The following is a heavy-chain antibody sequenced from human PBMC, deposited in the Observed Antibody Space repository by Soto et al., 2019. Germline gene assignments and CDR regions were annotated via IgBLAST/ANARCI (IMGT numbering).Heavy chain of an antibody. V-gene: IGHV5-10-1*01. D-gene: IGHD3-22*01. CDR3: ERLLYDRSGYYPV. CDR1: GYIFSSYW. Sequence: PGVFLKIACNGSGYIFSSYWIYWVRQMPGKGLEWMGRIDPSDSYTNYSPSFQGHVTISADKSISTAYLQWSSLKASDTAMYYCERLLYDRSGYYPVWGQGTLATVSS. J-gene: IGHJ4*02. CDR2: IDPSDSYT.